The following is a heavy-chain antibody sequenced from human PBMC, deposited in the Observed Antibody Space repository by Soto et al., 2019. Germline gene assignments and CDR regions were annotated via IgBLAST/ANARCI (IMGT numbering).Heavy chain of an antibody. CDR2: IWYDGSNK. J-gene: IGHJ5*02. CDR1: GFTFSSYG. D-gene: IGHD6-19*01. Sequence: QVQLVESGGGVVQPGRSLRLSCAASGFTFSSYGMHWVRQAPGKGLEWVAVIWYDGSNKYYADSVKGRFTISRDNSKNTLHLPMNSLRAEDTAVYYCARGSGSSGWTNWFDPWGQGTLVTVSS. CDR3: ARGSGSSGWTNWFDP. V-gene: IGHV3-33*01.